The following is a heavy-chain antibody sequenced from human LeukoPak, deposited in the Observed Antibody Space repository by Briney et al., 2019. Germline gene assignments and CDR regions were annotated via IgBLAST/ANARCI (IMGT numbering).Heavy chain of an antibody. CDR2: IYVSGNT. Sequence: SETLSLTCTVSGDSLVSYYWNWIRQPAGEALEWIGRIYVSGNTYHNPSLKSRVAMSVDASKRQFSLNLTSVTAADTAVYYCARGLVGATTNWFDPWGQGTLVTVSS. D-gene: IGHD1-26*01. J-gene: IGHJ5*02. CDR3: ARGLVGATTNWFDP. CDR1: GDSLVSYY. V-gene: IGHV4-4*07.